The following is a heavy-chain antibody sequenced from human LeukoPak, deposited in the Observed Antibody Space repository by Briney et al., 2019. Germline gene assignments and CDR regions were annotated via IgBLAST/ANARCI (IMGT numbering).Heavy chain of an antibody. V-gene: IGHV4-4*07. CDR1: GGSISSYY. CDR3: ARDWYSSGWYYFDY. D-gene: IGHD6-19*01. CDR2: TYTSGST. J-gene: IGHJ4*02. Sequence: SETLSLTCTVSGGSISSYYWSWIRQPAGKGLEWIGRTYTSGSTNYNPSLKSRVTMSVDTSKNQFSLKLSSVTAADTAVYYCARDWYSSGWYYFDYWGQGTLVTVSS.